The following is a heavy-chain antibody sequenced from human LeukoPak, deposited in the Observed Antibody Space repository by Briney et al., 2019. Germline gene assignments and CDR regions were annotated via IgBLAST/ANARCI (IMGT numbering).Heavy chain of an antibody. CDR3: AREYGDGYSSGFDY. CDR1: GGSISSYY. CDR2: IYYSGST. Sequence: SETLSLTCTVSGGSISSYYWSWLRQPPGKGREWIGYIYYSGSTNYNPSLKSRVTISVDTSKNQFSLKLSSVTAADAAVYYCAREYGDGYSSGFDYWGQGTLVTVSS. D-gene: IGHD6-19*01. V-gene: IGHV4-59*01. J-gene: IGHJ4*02.